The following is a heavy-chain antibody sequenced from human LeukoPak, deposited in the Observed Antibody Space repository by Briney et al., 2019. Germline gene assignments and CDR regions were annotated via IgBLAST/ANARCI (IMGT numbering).Heavy chain of an antibody. Sequence: GGSLRLSCAASGFTFDDYGMSWVRQAPGKGLEWVSVIYSGGSTYYADSVKGRFTISRDNSKNTLYLQMNSLRAEDTAVYYCARDMDDFWSSFDYWGQGTLVTVSS. CDR3: ARDMDDFWSSFDY. CDR2: IYSGGST. J-gene: IGHJ4*02. D-gene: IGHD3-3*01. CDR1: GFTFDDYG. V-gene: IGHV3-66*01.